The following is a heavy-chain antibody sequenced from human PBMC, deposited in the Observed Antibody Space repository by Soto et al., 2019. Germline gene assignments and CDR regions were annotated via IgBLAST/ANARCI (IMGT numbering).Heavy chain of an antibody. V-gene: IGHV4-61*08. CDR1: GRSISSGGYS. CDR2: IYYSGST. J-gene: IGHJ4*02. Sequence: SETLSLTCAVSGRSISSGGYSWSWIRQPPGKGLEWIGYIYYSGSTNYNPSLKSRVTISVDTSKNQFSLKLSSVTAADTAVYYCARDLGGWPDYWGQGTLVTVSS. CDR3: ARDLGGWPDY. D-gene: IGHD2-15*01.